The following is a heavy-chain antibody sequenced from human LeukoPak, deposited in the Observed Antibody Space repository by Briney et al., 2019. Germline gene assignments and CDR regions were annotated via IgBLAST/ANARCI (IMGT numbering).Heavy chain of an antibody. Sequence: GGSLRLSCAASGFTFSDDYMSWIRQAPGKGLEWVSYISSSGSTMYYADSVKGRFTISRDNAKKSLYLQMNSLRVEDTGVYYCASWGEGALDNWGQGTLVTVSS. J-gene: IGHJ4*02. CDR2: ISSSGSTM. V-gene: IGHV3-11*04. CDR1: GFTFSDDY. D-gene: IGHD1-26*01. CDR3: ASWGEGALDN.